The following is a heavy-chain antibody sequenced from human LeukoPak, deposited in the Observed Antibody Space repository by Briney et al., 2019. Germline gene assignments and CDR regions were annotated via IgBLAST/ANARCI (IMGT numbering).Heavy chain of an antibody. CDR3: AKDRSPYYDFWSGYDYYYGMDV. Sequence: GGSLRLSCAASGFTFSNYAMSWVRQAPGKGLDWVSTIGASGADTYYADSVKGRFTISRDNSKSTLFLQMNSLRVEDTALYYCAKDRSPYYDFWSGYDYYYGMDVWGQGTTVTVSS. J-gene: IGHJ6*02. V-gene: IGHV3-23*01. CDR1: GFTFSNYA. CDR2: IGASGADT. D-gene: IGHD3-3*01.